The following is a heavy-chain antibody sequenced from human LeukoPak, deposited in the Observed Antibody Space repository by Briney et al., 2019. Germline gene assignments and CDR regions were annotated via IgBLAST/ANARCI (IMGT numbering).Heavy chain of an antibody. CDR3: ARDYSSSSLRVMDYYYMDV. CDR1: GFTFSSYW. Sequence: GGSLRLSCTASGFTFSSYWMHWVRQAPGKGLVWVSRINGDGGSTNYADSVKGRFTVSRDNAKMSLYLQVNGLRAEDTGVYYCARDYSSSSLRVMDYYYMDVWGKGTTVTVSS. V-gene: IGHV3-74*01. D-gene: IGHD6-6*01. J-gene: IGHJ6*03. CDR2: INGDGGST.